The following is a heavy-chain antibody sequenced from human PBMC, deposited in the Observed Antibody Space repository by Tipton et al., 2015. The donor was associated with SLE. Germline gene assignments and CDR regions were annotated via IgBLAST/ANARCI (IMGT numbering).Heavy chain of an antibody. V-gene: IGHV3-64*02. CDR3: AKDGPSSDYFDY. Sequence: SLRLSCAASGFTFSSYAMHWVRQAPGKGLEYVSAISSNGGSTYYADSVKGRFTISRDNSKNTLYLQMGSLRAEDMAVYYCAKDGPSSDYFDYWGQGTLVTVSS. CDR2: ISSNGGST. CDR1: GFTFSSYA. J-gene: IGHJ4*02.